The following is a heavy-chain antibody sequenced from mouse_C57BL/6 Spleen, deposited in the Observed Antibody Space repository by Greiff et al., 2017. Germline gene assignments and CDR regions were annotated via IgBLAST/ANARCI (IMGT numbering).Heavy chain of an antibody. J-gene: IGHJ3*01. V-gene: IGHV6-6*01. CDR3: TRGSSWFAY. CDR2: ISNKANNHAT. CDR1: GFTFSDAW. Sequence: DVKLVESGAGLVQPGGSMKLSCAASGFTFSDAWMHWVRQSPEKGLEWVAEISNKANNHATYYAESVKGRFTISRGNSKSSVYLLMNSLRAEDTGIYYCTRGSSWFAYWGQGTLVTVSA.